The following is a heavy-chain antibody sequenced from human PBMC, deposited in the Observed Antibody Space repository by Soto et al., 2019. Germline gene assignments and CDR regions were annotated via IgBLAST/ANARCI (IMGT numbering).Heavy chain of an antibody. V-gene: IGHV3-23*01. CDR3: AKDGDYEYFDY. CDR1: GFSFSSYT. CDR2: INNNSGRK. D-gene: IGHD3-22*01. Sequence: GGSLRLSCAASGFSFSSYTMNWVRQAPGKGLEWVSGINNNSGRKYYADSVKGRFTISRDNSKNTLFLQMNSLKAEDTAVYFCAKDGDYEYFDYWGQGTQVTVSS. J-gene: IGHJ4*02.